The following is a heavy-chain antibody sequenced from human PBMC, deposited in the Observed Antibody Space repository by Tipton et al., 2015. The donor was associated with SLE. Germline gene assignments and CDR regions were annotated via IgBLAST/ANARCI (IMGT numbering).Heavy chain of an antibody. CDR3: ARETEDTGWIHSRDYIYYYYYVDV. D-gene: IGHD6-19*01. CDR2: IHHSGIT. V-gene: IGHV4-38-2*02. J-gene: IGHJ6*03. CDR1: GYSIRNGYY. Sequence: GLVKPSETLSLTCNVSGYSIRNGYYWGWIRQAPGKGLEWTGTIHHSGITYYNPSLKSRVTISLDTSKNQFSLELSSVTAADTAVYYCARETEDTGWIHSRDYIYYYYYVDVGGQGTTVTVSS.